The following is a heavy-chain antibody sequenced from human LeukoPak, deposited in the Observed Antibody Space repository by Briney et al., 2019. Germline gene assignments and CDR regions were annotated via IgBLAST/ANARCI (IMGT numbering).Heavy chain of an antibody. CDR2: IYYSGST. CDR1: GGSISGYH. CDR3: ARTVVRNFCFDY. D-gene: IGHD3-10*01. Sequence: PSETLSLTCNVSGGSISGYHWSWIRQPPGKGLEWIGYIYYSGSTNYNPSLKSRVTISVDTSKNQFTLKLSSVTAADTAVYYCARTVVRNFCFDYWGQGTLLTVSS. J-gene: IGHJ4*02. V-gene: IGHV4-59*08.